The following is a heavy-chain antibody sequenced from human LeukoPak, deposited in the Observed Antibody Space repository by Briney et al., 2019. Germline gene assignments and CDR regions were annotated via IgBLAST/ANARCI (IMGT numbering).Heavy chain of an antibody. J-gene: IGHJ4*02. D-gene: IGHD1-26*01. CDR3: ARQSNSGNYYSLDY. Sequence: GESLKISCKGSGYSFTSYWIGWVRQMPGKGLEWMVIIYPGDSDTRYSPSFHGQVTISVDKSISTAYLQWGSLKASDTAIYYCARQSNSGNYYSLDYWGQGTLVTVSS. CDR2: IYPGDSDT. V-gene: IGHV5-51*01. CDR1: GYSFTSYW.